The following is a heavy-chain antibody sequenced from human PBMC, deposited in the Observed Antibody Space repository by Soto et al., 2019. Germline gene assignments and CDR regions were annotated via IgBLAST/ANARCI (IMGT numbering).Heavy chain of an antibody. J-gene: IGHJ4*02. D-gene: IGHD4-17*01. Sequence: WGSLRLSCAASGFTFSTYAIIFCGQSPGKWLEWVSAISGSGGSTYYADSVKGRFTISRDNSKNTLYLQMNSLRAEDTAVYYCAKVVATVITPGYYFDYWGQGTLVTVSS. CDR2: ISGSGGST. V-gene: IGHV3-23*01. CDR3: AKVVATVITPGYYFDY. CDR1: GFTFSTYA.